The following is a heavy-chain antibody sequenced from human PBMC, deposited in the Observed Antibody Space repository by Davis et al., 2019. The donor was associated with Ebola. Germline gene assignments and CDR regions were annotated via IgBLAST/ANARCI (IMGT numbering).Heavy chain of an antibody. CDR1: GGSFSGYY. CDR2: INHSGST. J-gene: IGHJ5*02. Sequence: MPSETLSLTCAVYGGSFSGYYWSWIRQPPGKGLEWIGEINHSGSTNYNPSLKSRVTISVDTSKNQFSLKLSSVTAADTAVYYCARHKGIVVVVAATPNWFDPWGQGTLVTVSS. V-gene: IGHV4-34*01. CDR3: ARHKGIVVVVAATPNWFDP. D-gene: IGHD2-15*01.